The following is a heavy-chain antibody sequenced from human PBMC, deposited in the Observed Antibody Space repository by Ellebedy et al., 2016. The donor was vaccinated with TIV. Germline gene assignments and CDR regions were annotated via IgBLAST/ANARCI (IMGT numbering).Heavy chain of an antibody. CDR2: IFNADDTNFA. V-gene: IGHV3-21*01. CDR1: GFTVTAYP. D-gene: IGHD1-26*01. J-gene: IGHJ4*02. CDR3: ARDLHWSYFD. Sequence: GESLKISCAASGFTVTAYPMNWVRQAPGKGLEWVSTIFNADDTNFADYAGSVKGRFTVPRDNAKNPLYLQMNSLRADDTAVYYCARDLHWSYFDWGQGTLVTVSS.